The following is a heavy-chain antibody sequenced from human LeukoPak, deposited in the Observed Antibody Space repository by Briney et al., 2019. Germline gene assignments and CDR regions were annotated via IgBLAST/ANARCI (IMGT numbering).Heavy chain of an antibody. V-gene: IGHV1-69*06. CDR3: ALWFGELSSDY. CDR1: GGTFISYA. CDR2: IIPIFGTA. J-gene: IGHJ4*02. Sequence: ASVKVSCKASGGTFISYAISWVRQAPGQGLEWMGGIIPIFGTANYAQKVQGRVTITADKSTSTAYMELSSLRSEDTAVYYCALWFGELSSDYWGQGPLVTVSS. D-gene: IGHD3-10*01.